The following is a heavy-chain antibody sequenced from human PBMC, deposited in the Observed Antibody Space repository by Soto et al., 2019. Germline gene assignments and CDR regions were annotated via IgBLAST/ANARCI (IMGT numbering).Heavy chain of an antibody. Sequence: PSQTLSLTCAISGDSVSSNSAAWNWIRQFPSRGLEWLGRTYYRSKWYNDYAVSVKSRITINPDTSKNQFSLPLNSVTPEDTAVYYCARDLDPYSYGYGWGCMDVWGQGTTVTVSS. CDR1: GDSVSSNSAA. D-gene: IGHD5-18*01. CDR3: ARDLDPYSYGYGWGCMDV. CDR2: TYYRSKWYN. V-gene: IGHV6-1*01. J-gene: IGHJ6*02.